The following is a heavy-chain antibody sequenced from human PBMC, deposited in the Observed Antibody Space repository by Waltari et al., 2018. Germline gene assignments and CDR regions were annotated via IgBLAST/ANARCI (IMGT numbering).Heavy chain of an antibody. Sequence: EVQLVESGGGLAQTGRSLRLSCVASGFTFDYSPRHWLRQRPGKGLEWVSGISWNSGGIGYADSTRGRFTISRDNAKKSLYLQMQSLRPDDTARYYCVKGGWGFGELYDQHWGQGTLVTVSS. CDR2: ISWNSGGI. V-gene: IGHV3-9*01. J-gene: IGHJ1*01. CDR1: GFTFDYSP. D-gene: IGHD3-10*01. CDR3: VKGGWGFGELYDQH.